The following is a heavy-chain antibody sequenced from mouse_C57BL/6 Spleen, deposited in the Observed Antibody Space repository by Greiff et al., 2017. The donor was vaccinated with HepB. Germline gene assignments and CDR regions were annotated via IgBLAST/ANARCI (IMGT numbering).Heavy chain of an antibody. D-gene: IGHD1-1*01. CDR2: IDPANGNT. CDR1: GFNIKNTY. CDR3: AREGYYYGSSAWFAY. Sequence: VHVKQSVAELVRPGASVKLSCTASGFNIKNTYMHWVKQRPEQGLEWIGRIDPANGNTKYAPKFQGKATITADTSSNTAYLQLSSLTSEDTAIYYCAREGYYYGSSAWFAYWGQGTLVTVSA. J-gene: IGHJ3*01. V-gene: IGHV14-3*01.